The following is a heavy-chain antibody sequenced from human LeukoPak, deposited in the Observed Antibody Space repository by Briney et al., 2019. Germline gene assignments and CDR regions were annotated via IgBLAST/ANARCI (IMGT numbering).Heavy chain of an antibody. CDR3: ARLPGIAAV. D-gene: IGHD6-13*01. CDR2: IYYSGST. V-gene: IGHV4-59*08. J-gene: IGHJ4*02. CDR1: GGSTSRYY. Sequence: SETLSLTCTVSGGSTSRYYWSWIRQPPGKRLEWLGYIYYSGSTTYNPSLKSRLTMSVDTSKNQISLKLISLTAADTAVYYCARLPGIAAVWGQGTPVTVSS.